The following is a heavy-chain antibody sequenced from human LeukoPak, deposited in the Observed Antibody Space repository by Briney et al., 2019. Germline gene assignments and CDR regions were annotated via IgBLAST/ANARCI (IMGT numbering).Heavy chain of an antibody. CDR3: ARRRYSSGPADY. J-gene: IGHJ4*02. Sequence: GESLKISCTATGYTLTNYWIAWVRQMPGRGLEWLGMMYPGDSDVRYSSSFAGQITISVDRATNTTHLQWSSLKASDTGIYFCARRRYSSGPADYWGQGTQVTASS. CDR1: GYTLTNYW. CDR2: MYPGDSDV. D-gene: IGHD6-19*01. V-gene: IGHV5-51*01.